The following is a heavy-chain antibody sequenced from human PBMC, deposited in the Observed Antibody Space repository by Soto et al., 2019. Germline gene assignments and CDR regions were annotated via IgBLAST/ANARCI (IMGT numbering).Heavy chain of an antibody. Sequence: QLQLQESGSGLVKPSQTLSLTCAVSGGSISSDNCSWSWIRQPPGKGLEWIGYIYHSGSTDYNPSLKRPASISVDKARNQVSRKLSSVPAADPAVYFCARVPVSIGYGMGVCGQGTMVTVSS. J-gene: IGHJ6*01. CDR3: ARVPVSIGYGMGV. D-gene: IGHD6-6*01. V-gene: IGHV4-30-2*01. CDR2: IYHSGST. CDR1: GGSISSDNCS.